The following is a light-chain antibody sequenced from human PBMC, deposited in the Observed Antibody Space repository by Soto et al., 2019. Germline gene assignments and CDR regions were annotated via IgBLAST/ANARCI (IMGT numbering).Light chain of an antibody. CDR1: QSISSW. CDR2: KAS. V-gene: IGKV1-5*03. J-gene: IGKJ1*01. Sequence: DIQMTQSPSTLSASVGDRVTITCRASQSISSWLTWYQQKAGQAPKLLIYKASIVESGVPSRFSGSGSGTEFTLTISSLQSDVSATYYYQQYSYFATFGQGTRVEVK. CDR3: QQYSYFAT.